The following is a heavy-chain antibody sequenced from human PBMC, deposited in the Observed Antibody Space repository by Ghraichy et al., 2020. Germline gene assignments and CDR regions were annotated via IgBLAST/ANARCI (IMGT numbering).Heavy chain of an antibody. CDR1: GGSFSGYY. D-gene: IGHD4-23*01. CDR3: ARGYTYGGYFDY. Sequence: SETLSLTCAVYGGSFSGYYWNWIRQPPGKGLEWIGEINHSGSTNYNPSLKSRVTISVDTSKNQFSLKLSSVTAADTAVYYCARGYTYGGYFDYWGQGTLVTVSS. V-gene: IGHV4-34*01. J-gene: IGHJ4*02. CDR2: INHSGST.